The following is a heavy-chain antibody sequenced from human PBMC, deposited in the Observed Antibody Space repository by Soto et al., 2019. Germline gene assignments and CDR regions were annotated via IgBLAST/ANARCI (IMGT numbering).Heavy chain of an antibody. Sequence: GGSLRLSCAASGFTFSSYAMSWVRQAPGKGLEWVSAISGSGGSTYYADSVKGRFTISRDNSNNTLYLQMNSLRAEDTAVYYCAKALGVMVRGVIITNGPIDYWGQGTLVTVSS. V-gene: IGHV3-23*01. CDR1: GFTFSSYA. D-gene: IGHD3-10*01. CDR2: ISGSGGST. CDR3: AKALGVMVRGVIITNGPIDY. J-gene: IGHJ4*02.